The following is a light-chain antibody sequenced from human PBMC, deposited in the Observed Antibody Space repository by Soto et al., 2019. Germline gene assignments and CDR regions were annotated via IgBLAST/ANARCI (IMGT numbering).Light chain of an antibody. CDR1: SSDVGGYNY. Sequence: QSALPQPASVSGSPGQSITISCTGTSSDVGGYNYVSWYQQHPGKAPKLMIYDVSNRPSGVSNRFSGSKSGNTASLTISGLQAEDEADYYCSSYTSSSTYVCGTGTKVTVL. V-gene: IGLV2-14*01. CDR3: SSYTSSSTYV. CDR2: DVS. J-gene: IGLJ1*01.